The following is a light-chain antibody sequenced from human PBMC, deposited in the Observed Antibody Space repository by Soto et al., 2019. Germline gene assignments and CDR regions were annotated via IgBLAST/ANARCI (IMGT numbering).Light chain of an antibody. CDR1: QHISTN. CDR2: YAS. CDR3: QQYGGSPRT. V-gene: IGKV3-15*01. J-gene: IGKJ1*01. Sequence: EIAVTQSPATLSLSPGMRATLSCRASQHISTNLAWYQQKPGQAPRLLIYYASTRATGIPDRFSGSGSGTEFTLTISSLQSEDFAVYYCQQYGGSPRTFGQGTKADIK.